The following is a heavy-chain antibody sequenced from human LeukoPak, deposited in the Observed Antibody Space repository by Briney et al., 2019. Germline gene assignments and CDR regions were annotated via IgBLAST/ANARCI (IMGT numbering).Heavy chain of an antibody. CDR1: GLTFNNYA. D-gene: IGHD3-10*01. CDR3: AKDRARYGSGTYYNGYYYGMDV. V-gene: IGHV3-23*01. J-gene: IGHJ6*02. CDR2: ITSGGST. Sequence: GGSLRLSCAPSGLTFNNYAMSWVRQAPGKGLEWVSAITSGGSTFYADSVKGRFTISRDNSKNTMYVQMNSLRAEDTAVYYCAKDRARYGSGTYYNGYYYGMDVWGQGTTVTVSS.